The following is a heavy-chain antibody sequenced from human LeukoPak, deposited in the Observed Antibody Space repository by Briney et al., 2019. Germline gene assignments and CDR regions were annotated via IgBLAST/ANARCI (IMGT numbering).Heavy chain of an antibody. V-gene: IGHV3-33*01. D-gene: IGHD3-10*01. CDR3: ARDRDDAFVS. CDR2: IWYDGSKK. J-gene: IGHJ3*02. Sequence: GGSLRLSCSASVFTLSSHGMQWVRQAPGKGLEWVAVIWYDGSKKYYADSVKGRFTISRDNSKNTLYLQMNSLRAEDTAVYYCARDRDDAFVSWGQGTMVTVSS. CDR1: VFTLSSHG.